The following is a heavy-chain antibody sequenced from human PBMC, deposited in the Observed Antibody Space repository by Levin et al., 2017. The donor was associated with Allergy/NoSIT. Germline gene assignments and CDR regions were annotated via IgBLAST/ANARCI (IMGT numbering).Heavy chain of an antibody. Sequence: GESLKISCAASGFTISSNYMSWVRQAPGKGLEWVSVIYSGGSTYYADSVKGRFTISRDNSKNTLYLQMNSLRAEDTAVYYCARDRGGSGWFYYYYGMDVWGQGTTVTVSS. CDR3: ARDRGGSGWFYYYYGMDV. CDR1: GFTISSNY. CDR2: IYSGGST. D-gene: IGHD6-19*01. J-gene: IGHJ6*02. V-gene: IGHV3-53*01.